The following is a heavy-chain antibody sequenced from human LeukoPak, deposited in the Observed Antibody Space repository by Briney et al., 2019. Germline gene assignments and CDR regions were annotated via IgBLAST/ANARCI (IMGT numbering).Heavy chain of an antibody. V-gene: IGHV4-38-2*02. D-gene: IGHD3-3*01. CDR3: ARRRRFLEWLLFDY. CDR1: GYSISSGYY. Sequence: SETLSLTCTVSGYSISSGYYWGWIRQPPGKGLEWIGSIYYSGSTYYNPSLKSRVTISVDTSKNQFSLKLSSVTAADTAVYYCARRRRFLEWLLFDYWGQGTLVTVSS. CDR2: IYYSGST. J-gene: IGHJ4*02.